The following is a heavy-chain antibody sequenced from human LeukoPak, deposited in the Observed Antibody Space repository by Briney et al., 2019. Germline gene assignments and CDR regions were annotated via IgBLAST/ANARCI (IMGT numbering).Heavy chain of an antibody. Sequence: PGGSLRLSCAASGFTFSSYAMHWARQAPGKGLEWVAVISYDGSNKYYADSVKGRFTISRDNSKNTLYLQMNSLRAEDTAVYYCAREDIVVVPAAPRPYYYYGMDVWGKGTTVTVSS. CDR3: AREDIVVVPAAPRPYYYYGMDV. J-gene: IGHJ6*04. V-gene: IGHV3-30*04. CDR1: GFTFSSYA. CDR2: ISYDGSNK. D-gene: IGHD2-2*01.